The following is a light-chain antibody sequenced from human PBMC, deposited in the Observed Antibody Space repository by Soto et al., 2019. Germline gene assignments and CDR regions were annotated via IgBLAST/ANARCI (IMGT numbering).Light chain of an antibody. CDR2: GES. V-gene: IGKV3-20*01. J-gene: IGKJ5*01. CDR3: QQYGGSPSIT. CDR1: HILSSNY. Sequence: VLLTQSPGTLSLSPGEVATLSCSASHILSSNYLAWYQQKPVQAPRLLIYGESRRATSIPDRFSGSGSGTDFTLAIRRLEPEDSAVYYCQQYGGSPSITFGQGTRLEIK.